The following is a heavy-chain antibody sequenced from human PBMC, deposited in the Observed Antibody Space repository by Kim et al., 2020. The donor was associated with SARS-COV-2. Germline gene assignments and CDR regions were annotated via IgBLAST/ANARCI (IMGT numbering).Heavy chain of an antibody. CDR3: GKDLVPGGLDV. CDR2: FSLDSNRI. CDR1: GFTFNKYA. D-gene: IGHD2-8*02. V-gene: IGHV3-9*01. J-gene: IGHJ6*02. Sequence: GGSLRLSCIVSGFTFNKYAMHWVRQAPGKGLEWVGGFSLDSNRIDYADSVKGRFTISRDFAENSLYLQMNSLRVEDTALYYCGKDLVPGGLDVWGQGTTVTVSS.